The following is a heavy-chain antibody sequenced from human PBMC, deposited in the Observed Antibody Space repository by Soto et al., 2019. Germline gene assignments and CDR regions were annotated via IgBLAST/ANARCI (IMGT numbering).Heavy chain of an antibody. V-gene: IGHV1-46*03. CDR1: GYTFTSYY. Sequence: ASVKVSCKASGYTFTSYYMHWVRQAPGQGLEWMGLINPGGGITRYAQKFQGRVTMTRDMSTTTVSMELRSLRSEDTAVCYCARDQGSEATIIDYWGQGTLVTVSS. D-gene: IGHD5-12*01. CDR2: INPGGGIT. J-gene: IGHJ4*02. CDR3: ARDQGSEATIIDY.